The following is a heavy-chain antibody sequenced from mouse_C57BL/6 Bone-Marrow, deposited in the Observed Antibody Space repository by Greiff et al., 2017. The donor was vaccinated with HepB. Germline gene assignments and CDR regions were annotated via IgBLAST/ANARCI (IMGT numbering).Heavy chain of an antibody. J-gene: IGHJ3*01. V-gene: IGHV1-78*01. CDR2: IYPRDGST. Sequence: VQLQQSDAELVKPGASVKISCKVSGYTFTDHTIHWMKQRPEQGLEWIGYIYPRDGSTKYNEKFKGKATLTEDKSSSTAYMQLNSLTSEDSAVYCCANDYYGSSGFAFWGQGTLVTVSA. CDR3: ANDYYGSSGFAF. CDR1: GYTFTDHT. D-gene: IGHD1-1*01.